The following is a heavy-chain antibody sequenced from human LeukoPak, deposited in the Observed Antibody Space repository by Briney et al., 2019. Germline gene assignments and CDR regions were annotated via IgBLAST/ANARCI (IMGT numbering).Heavy chain of an antibody. D-gene: IGHD5-18*01. Sequence: GGSMRLSCAASGFTFSSYAMSWVRQAPGKGLEWVSAISGSGGSTYYADSVKGRFTISRDNSKNTLYLQMNSLRAEDTAVYYCAKDPSGDIRVADYWGQGTLVTVSS. CDR1: GFTFSSYA. CDR2: ISGSGGST. J-gene: IGHJ4*02. CDR3: AKDPSGDIRVADY. V-gene: IGHV3-23*01.